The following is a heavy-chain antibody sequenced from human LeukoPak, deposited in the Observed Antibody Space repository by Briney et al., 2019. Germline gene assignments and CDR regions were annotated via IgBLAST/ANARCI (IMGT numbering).Heavy chain of an antibody. Sequence: ASVKVSCKASGYTFTSYAMHWVRQAPGQRLEWMGWINAGNGNTKYSQKFQGRVTITRDTSASTAYMELSSLRSEDTAVYYCARGYYDSSGYYYGDYWGQGTLVTVSS. CDR3: ARGYYDSSGYYYGDY. CDR1: GYTFTSYA. D-gene: IGHD3-22*01. J-gene: IGHJ4*02. V-gene: IGHV1-3*01. CDR2: INAGNGNT.